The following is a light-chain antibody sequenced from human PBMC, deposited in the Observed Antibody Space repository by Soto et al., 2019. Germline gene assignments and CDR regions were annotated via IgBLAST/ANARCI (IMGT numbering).Light chain of an antibody. CDR1: SGSIASNH. CDR2: EDN. Sequence: NFMLTQPHSVSESPGKTVTISCTRSSGSIASNHVQWYQQRPGSAPTTVIYEDNQRPSGVPDRFSGSIDSSSNSASLTISGLKTEDEADYYCQSYDSSNQNVVFGGGTKLTVL. CDR3: QSYDSSNQNVV. J-gene: IGLJ2*01. V-gene: IGLV6-57*04.